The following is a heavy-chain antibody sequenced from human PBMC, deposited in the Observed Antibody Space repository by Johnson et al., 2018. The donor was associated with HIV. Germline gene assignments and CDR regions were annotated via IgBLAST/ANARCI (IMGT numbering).Heavy chain of an antibody. D-gene: IGHD3-3*01. V-gene: IGHV3-30*14. CDR3: ARDGGELLLSTAFDI. CDR1: GFTFSSYA. Sequence: QVQLVESGGGVVQPGRSLRLSCAASGFTFSSYAMHWVRQAPGKGLEWVAVISYDGSNKYYADSVKGRFTISRDNSKNTLYLQMNSLRAEDTAVYYCARDGGELLLSTAFDIWGQGTMVTVSS. CDR2: ISYDGSNK. J-gene: IGHJ3*02.